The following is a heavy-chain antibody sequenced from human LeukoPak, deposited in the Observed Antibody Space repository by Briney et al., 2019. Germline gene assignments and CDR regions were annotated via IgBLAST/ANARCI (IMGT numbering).Heavy chain of an antibody. CDR3: ATDASRISHHAMGV. CDR2: ISTDGSYK. V-gene: IGHV3-30*03. Sequence: PGGSLRLSCAASGFTFSSYGMHWVRQAPGKGLEWVAFISTDGSYKYYADSVKGRFTISRDNPKKTLNLQMNSPRAEDTAVYFWATDASRISHHAMGVWGQGTTVTVSS. CDR1: GFTFSSYG. D-gene: IGHD3-16*01. J-gene: IGHJ6*02.